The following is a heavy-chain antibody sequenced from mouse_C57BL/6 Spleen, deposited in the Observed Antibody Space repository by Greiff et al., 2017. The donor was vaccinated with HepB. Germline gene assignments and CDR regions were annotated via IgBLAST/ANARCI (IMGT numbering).Heavy chain of an antibody. J-gene: IGHJ4*01. V-gene: IGHV3-8*01. CDR3: ARGSTYYVYEEFAMDY. CDR2: ISYSGST. D-gene: IGHD2-2*01. CDR1: GYSITSDY. Sequence: VQLKESGPGLAKPSQPLSLTCSVPGYSITSDYWNWIRKFPGNKLEYMGYISYSGSTYYNPSLKSRISITRDTSKNQYYLQLNSVTTEDTATSYCARGSTYYVYEEFAMDYWGQGTSVTVSS.